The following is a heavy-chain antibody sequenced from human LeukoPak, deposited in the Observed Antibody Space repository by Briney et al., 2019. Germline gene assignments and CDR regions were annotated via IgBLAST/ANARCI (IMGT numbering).Heavy chain of an antibody. Sequence: SETLSLTCTVSGGSISSYYWSWIRQPPGKGLEWIGYIYYSGSTNYNPSLKSRVTISVDTSKNQFSLKLSSVTAADTAVYYCARHHHYDSANWFDPWGRGTLVTVSS. D-gene: IGHD3-3*01. CDR3: ARHHHYDSANWFDP. J-gene: IGHJ5*02. V-gene: IGHV4-59*01. CDR2: IYYSGST. CDR1: GGSISSYY.